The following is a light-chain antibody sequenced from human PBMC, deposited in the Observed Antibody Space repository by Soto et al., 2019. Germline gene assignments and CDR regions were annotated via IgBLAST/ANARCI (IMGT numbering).Light chain of an antibody. J-gene: IGKJ1*01. V-gene: IGKV3-15*01. CDR1: QSIGSN. Sequence: EIVMTQSPATLSVSPGERATLSCRASQSIGSNVAWYQQKPVQAPRLLIYGASSRATGIPARVSGSGSGTVFTLPLSRLKSDDVGVHYCQQYNERNPCTLGQGTTVAI. CDR3: QQYNERNPCT. CDR2: GAS.